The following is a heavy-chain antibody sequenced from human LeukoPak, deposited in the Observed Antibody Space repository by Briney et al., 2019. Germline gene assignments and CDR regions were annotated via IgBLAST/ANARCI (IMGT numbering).Heavy chain of an antibody. CDR1: GFTFSSYA. CDR2: ISGSGDGT. CDR3: ARDVIGEMATSYYFDY. V-gene: IGHV3-23*01. Sequence: GGSLRLSCAASGFTFSSYAMSWVRQAPGKGLEWVSAISGSGDGTYYADSVKGRFTISRDNSKNTLYLQMNSLRAEDTAVYYCARDVIGEMATSYYFDYWGQGTLVTVSS. D-gene: IGHD5-24*01. J-gene: IGHJ4*02.